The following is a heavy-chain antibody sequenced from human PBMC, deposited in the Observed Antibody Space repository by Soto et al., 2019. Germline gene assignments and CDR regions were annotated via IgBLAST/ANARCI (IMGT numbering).Heavy chain of an antibody. CDR2: IYPGDSDT. Sequence: PGESLKISCKGSGYSFTSYWIGWVRQMPGKGLEWMGIIYPGDSDTRYSPSFQGQVTISADKSISTAYLQWSSLKASDTAMYYRARNRPAPPSKYGMDVWGQGTTVTVSS. J-gene: IGHJ6*02. V-gene: IGHV5-51*01. CDR1: GYSFTSYW. CDR3: ARNRPAPPSKYGMDV.